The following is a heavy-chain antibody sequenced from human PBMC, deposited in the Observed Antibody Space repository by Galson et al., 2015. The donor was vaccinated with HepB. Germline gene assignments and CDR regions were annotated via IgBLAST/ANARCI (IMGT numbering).Heavy chain of an antibody. Sequence: SVKVSCKASGYTFTSYYMHWVRQAPGQGLEWMGIINPSGGSTSYAQKFQGRVTMTRDTSTSTVYMELSSLRSEDTAVYYCARDPYSSGWHYYMDVWGKGTTVTVSS. D-gene: IGHD6-19*01. CDR1: GYTFTSYY. J-gene: IGHJ6*03. CDR2: INPSGGST. V-gene: IGHV1-46*01. CDR3: ARDPYSSGWHYYMDV.